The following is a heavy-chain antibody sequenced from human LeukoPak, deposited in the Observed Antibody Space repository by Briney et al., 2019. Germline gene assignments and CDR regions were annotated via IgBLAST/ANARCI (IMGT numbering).Heavy chain of an antibody. J-gene: IGHJ6*02. CDR1: GGSFSGYY. Sequence: SETLSLTCAVYGGSFSGYYWSWIRQPPGKGLEWIGEINHSGSTNYNPSLKSRVTISVDTSKNQFSLKLSSVTAADTAVYYCASSPHPRRYYYGMDVWGQGTTVTASS. D-gene: IGHD3-10*01. CDR2: INHSGST. CDR3: ASSPHPRRYYYGMDV. V-gene: IGHV4-34*01.